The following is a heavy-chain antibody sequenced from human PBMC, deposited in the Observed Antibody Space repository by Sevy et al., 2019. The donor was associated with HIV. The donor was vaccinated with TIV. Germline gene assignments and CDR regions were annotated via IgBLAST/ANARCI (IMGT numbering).Heavy chain of an antibody. CDR3: AGDGDYGSGNYFDY. CDR2: ISYDGSNK. Sequence: GGSLRLSCAASGFTFISYAMYWVRQAPGKGLEWVAIISYDGSNKYYADSVKGRFTISRDNSKNTLYLQMNSLRADDTAVYYCAGDGDYGSGNYFDYWGQGTLVTVSS. CDR1: GFTFISYA. J-gene: IGHJ4*02. V-gene: IGHV3-30-3*01. D-gene: IGHD3-10*01.